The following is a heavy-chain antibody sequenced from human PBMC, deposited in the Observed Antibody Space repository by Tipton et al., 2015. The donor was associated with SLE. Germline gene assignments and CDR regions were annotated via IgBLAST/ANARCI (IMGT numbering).Heavy chain of an antibody. D-gene: IGHD1-1*01. J-gene: IGHJ4*02. CDR2: IIHSGVT. Sequence: TLSLTCAVYGGSFNGYFWTRIRQPPGKGLEWFGEIIHSGVTNYNPSLRSRVTISVDVSKNQVSLKLSSVTAADTAVYYCARVAPTEVFDYWGQGTLVTVSS. CDR3: ARVAPTEVFDY. V-gene: IGHV4-34*12. CDR1: GGSFNGYF.